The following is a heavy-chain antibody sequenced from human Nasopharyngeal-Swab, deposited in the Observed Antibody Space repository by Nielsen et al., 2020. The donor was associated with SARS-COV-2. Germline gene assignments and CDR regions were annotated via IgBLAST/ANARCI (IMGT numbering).Heavy chain of an antibody. CDR1: GYTFSDYY. CDR2: INPGSGDT. CDR3: ARRTECSGTDCIFDY. V-gene: IGHV1-2*06. J-gene: IGHJ4*02. D-gene: IGHD2-2*01. Sequence: ASVKVSCKASGYTFSDYYIHWVRQAPGQGLEWMGRINPGSGDTYYAQKFQGRITVTGDTSINTAYMELSRLTSDDTAVYFCARRTECSGTDCIFDYWGQGTLVTVSS.